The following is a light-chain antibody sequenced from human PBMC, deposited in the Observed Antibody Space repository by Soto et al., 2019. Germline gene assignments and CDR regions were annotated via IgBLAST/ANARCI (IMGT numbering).Light chain of an antibody. V-gene: IGLV1-40*01. Sequence: QSVLTQPPSVSGAPGQRVTISCTGSSSNIGAGYDVHWYQQFPGTAPKVLIYANSNRPSGVPDRVSGSRSGTSASLAITGLQAEDEADYYCQSYDSSLSGSYVFGAGTKLTVL. CDR1: SSNIGAGYD. CDR3: QSYDSSLSGSYV. J-gene: IGLJ1*01. CDR2: ANS.